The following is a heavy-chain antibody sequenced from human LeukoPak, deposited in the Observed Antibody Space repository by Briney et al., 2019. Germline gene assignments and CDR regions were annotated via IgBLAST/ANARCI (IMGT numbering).Heavy chain of an antibody. J-gene: IGHJ6*03. CDR2: IYSGGST. Sequence: PGGSLRLSCAASGFTVSSNYMSWVRQAPGKGLEWVSVIYSGGSTYYADSVKGRFTISRDNSKNMLYLQMNSLRAEDTAVYYCARAVSEYCSSTSCYRVDYYYYYMDVWGKGTTVTVSS. CDR1: GFTVSSNY. CDR3: ARAVSEYCSSTSCYRVDYYYYYMDV. D-gene: IGHD2-2*02. V-gene: IGHV3-53*01.